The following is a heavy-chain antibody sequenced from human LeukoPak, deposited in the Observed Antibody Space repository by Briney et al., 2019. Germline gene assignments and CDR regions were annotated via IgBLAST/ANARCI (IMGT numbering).Heavy chain of an antibody. J-gene: IGHJ4*02. CDR2: IYYTGSR. CDR3: ARGADYGDGGY. Sequence: SETLSLTCVVSGASISSSDWWSWVRQSPGKGLEWIGEIYYTGSRNYNPSLKSRVTISVDTSKNQFSLKLSSVTAADTAVYYCARGADYGDGGYWGQGTLVTASS. V-gene: IGHV4-4*02. CDR1: GASISSSDW. D-gene: IGHD4-17*01.